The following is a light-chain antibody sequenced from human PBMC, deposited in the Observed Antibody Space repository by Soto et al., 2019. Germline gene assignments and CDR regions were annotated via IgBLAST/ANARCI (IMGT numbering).Light chain of an antibody. J-gene: IGLJ2*01. CDR1: SSDVGGYNY. CDR3: NSYGGSNNYVV. Sequence: QSALTQPPSASGSPGQSVTISCTGTSSDVGGYNYVSWYQQHPGKAPKLMIYEVNKRPSGVPDRFSGSKSGNTASLTVSGLQAGDEADYYCNSYGGSNNYVVFGGGTKVTVL. V-gene: IGLV2-8*01. CDR2: EVN.